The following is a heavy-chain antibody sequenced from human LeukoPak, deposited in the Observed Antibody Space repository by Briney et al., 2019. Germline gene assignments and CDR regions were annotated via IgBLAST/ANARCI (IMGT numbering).Heavy chain of an antibody. CDR3: ASLTYYFDSSGYYPGYFQH. D-gene: IGHD3-22*01. CDR2: ISSSNSYT. V-gene: IGHV3-11*03. CDR1: GFAFSDYY. J-gene: IGHJ1*01. Sequence: GGSLRLSCAASGFAFSDYYMSWIRQAPGKGPEWVSYISSSNSYTNYADSVKGRFYADSVKGRFTISRDNAKNSLYLQVNSLRAEDTAVYYCASLTYYFDSSGYYPGYFQHWGQGTLVTVSS.